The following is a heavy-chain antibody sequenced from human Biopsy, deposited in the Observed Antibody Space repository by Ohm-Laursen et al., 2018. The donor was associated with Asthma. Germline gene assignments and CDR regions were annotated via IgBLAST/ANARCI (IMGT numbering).Heavy chain of an antibody. Sequence: SLRLSCAASGFTFDDYGMHWVRQAPGKGLEWVSGISWNSGSIGYADSVKGRFTIPRDNAENSLYLQMNSLRVEDTALYYCAKATLGDIGKDYWGQGTLVTVSS. D-gene: IGHD2-21*01. CDR3: AKATLGDIGKDY. J-gene: IGHJ4*02. V-gene: IGHV3-9*01. CDR1: GFTFDDYG. CDR2: ISWNSGSI.